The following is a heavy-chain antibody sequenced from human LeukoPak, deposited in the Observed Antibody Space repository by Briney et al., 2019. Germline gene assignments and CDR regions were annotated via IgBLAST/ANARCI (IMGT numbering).Heavy chain of an antibody. V-gene: IGHV3-7*01. D-gene: IGHD5-12*01. CDR1: GFSFSSNW. CDR2: IKQDGSVK. J-gene: IGHJ4*02. Sequence: GGSLRLSCAASGFSFSSNWMSWVRQAPGKGLEWVTNIKQDGSVKYYVDSVKGRFTISRDDAESSLYVQMNSLRDEDTAVYYCARFGYSGWNLEYWGQGTLVTVSS. CDR3: ARFGYSGWNLEY.